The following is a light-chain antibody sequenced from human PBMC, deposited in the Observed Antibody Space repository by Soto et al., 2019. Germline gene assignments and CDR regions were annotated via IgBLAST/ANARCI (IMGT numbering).Light chain of an antibody. J-gene: IGKJ1*01. CDR2: GAS. Sequence: EIVVTQSPATLSLSSGERATLSCRASQRVSSSYLAWYQQNRGQAPRLLIYGASSRAPGIPDRFGGSGSGTDFTLTISRLEPEDFAVYYCQQYGSSRWTFGEGTKVE. CDR3: QQYGSSRWT. CDR1: QRVSSSY. V-gene: IGKV3-20*01.